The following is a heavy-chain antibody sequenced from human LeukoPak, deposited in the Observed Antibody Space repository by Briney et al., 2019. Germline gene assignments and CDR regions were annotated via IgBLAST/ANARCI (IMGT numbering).Heavy chain of an antibody. CDR1: GFTFSRYA. CDR2: MSFDVNNK. J-gene: IGHJ4*02. Sequence: PGGSLRLSCATSGFTFSRYAFHWVRQAPGKGLEWVATMSFDVNNKYYSDSVRGRFTISRDNSKNTLYLQMNSLRPEDTAVYSCARGYCTSSSRYIDYWGQGTLVTVSS. D-gene: IGHD2-2*02. V-gene: IGHV3-30*04. CDR3: ARGYCTSSSRYIDY.